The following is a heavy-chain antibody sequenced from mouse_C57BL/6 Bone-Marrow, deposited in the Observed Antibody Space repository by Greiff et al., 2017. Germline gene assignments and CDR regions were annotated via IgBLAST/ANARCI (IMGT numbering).Heavy chain of an antibody. J-gene: IGHJ3*01. Sequence: EVQLQESGPGLVKPSQSLTLTCSVTGYSITSGYYWNWIRQFPGNKLEWMGYISYDGSNNSNPSLKNRISITRDTSKNQFFLKLNSVTTEDTATYYCASPGSSLFAYWGQGTLVTVSA. CDR3: ASPGSSLFAY. D-gene: IGHD1-1*01. V-gene: IGHV3-6*01. CDR1: GYSITSGYY. CDR2: ISYDGSN.